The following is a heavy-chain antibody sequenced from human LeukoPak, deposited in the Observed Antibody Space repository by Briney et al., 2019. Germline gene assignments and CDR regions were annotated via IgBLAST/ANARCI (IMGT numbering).Heavy chain of an antibody. V-gene: IGHV1-24*01. J-gene: IGHJ6*02. CDR2: FDPEDGET. CDR1: GYTLTELS. D-gene: IGHD3-9*01. CDR3: ARGPYDILTGYLRIYGMDV. Sequence: GASVKVSCKVSGYTLTELSMHWVRQAPGKGLEWMGGFDPEDGETIYAQKLQGRVTMTTDTSTSTAYMELRSLRSDDTAVYYCARGPYDILTGYLRIYGMDVWGQGTTVTVSS.